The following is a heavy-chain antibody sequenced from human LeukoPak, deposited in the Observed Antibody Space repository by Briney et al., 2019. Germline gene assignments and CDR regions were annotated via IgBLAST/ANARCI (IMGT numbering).Heavy chain of an antibody. J-gene: IGHJ4*02. V-gene: IGHV3-23*01. CDR2: ISGSGGST. Sequence: GGSLRLSCAAFGFTFSSYAMSWVRQAPGKGLEWVSAISGSGGSTYYADSVKGRFTISRDNSKSTLYLQMNSLRAEDTAVYYCAKDSSGWNYYFDYWGQGTLVTVSS. D-gene: IGHD6-19*01. CDR1: GFTFSSYA. CDR3: AKDSSGWNYYFDY.